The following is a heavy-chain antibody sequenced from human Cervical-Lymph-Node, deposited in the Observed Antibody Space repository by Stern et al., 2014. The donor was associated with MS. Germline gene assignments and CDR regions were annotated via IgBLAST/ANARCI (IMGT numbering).Heavy chain of an antibody. D-gene: IGHD4-11*01. CDR1: GGSFSGDY. CDR3: ASGPDHSKTGY. Sequence: QVQLQQWGAGLLKPSETLSLTCTVSGGSFSGDYGSWIRQPPGKGLEWIGEVHPSGSPDYNPSLQGRVPISLDTSRNLLSLNLRSVTAADTAVYFCASGPDHSKTGYWGQGTLVTVSS. CDR2: VHPSGSP. V-gene: IGHV4-34*01. J-gene: IGHJ4*02.